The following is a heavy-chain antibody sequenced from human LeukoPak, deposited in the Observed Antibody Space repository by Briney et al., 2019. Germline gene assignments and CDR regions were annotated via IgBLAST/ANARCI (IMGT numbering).Heavy chain of an antibody. J-gene: IGHJ3*02. CDR3: ARIGSSWYRDAFDI. Sequence: ASVKVSCKASGYTFTSYDINWVRQATGQGLEWMGWMNPNSGNTGYAQKLQGRVTMTTDTSTSTAYMELRSLRSDDTAVYYCARIGSSWYRDAFDIWGQGTMVTVSS. V-gene: IGHV1-8*02. CDR1: GYTFTSYD. D-gene: IGHD6-13*01. CDR2: MNPNSGNT.